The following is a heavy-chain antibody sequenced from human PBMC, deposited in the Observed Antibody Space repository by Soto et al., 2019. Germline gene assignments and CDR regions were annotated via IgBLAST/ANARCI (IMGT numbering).Heavy chain of an antibody. V-gene: IGHV3-21*01. CDR2: ISSSSSYI. J-gene: IGHJ3*02. CDR1: GFTFSSYS. CDR3: ARARTGYYDAFDI. Sequence: GGSLRLSCAASGFTFSSYSMNWVRQAPGKGLEGVSSISSSSSYIYYADSVKGRFTISRDNAKNSLYLQMNSLRAEDTAVYYCARARTGYYDAFDIWGQGTMVTVPS. D-gene: IGHD3-9*01.